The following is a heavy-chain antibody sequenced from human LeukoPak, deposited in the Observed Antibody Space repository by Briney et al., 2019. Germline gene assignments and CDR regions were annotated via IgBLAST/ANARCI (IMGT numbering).Heavy chain of an antibody. D-gene: IGHD3-10*01. V-gene: IGHV3-7*01. Sequence: GGTLRLSCAASGFTFSSYGMSWVRQAPGKGLEWVANIKQDGSEKYYVDSVKGRFTISRDNAKNSLYLQMNSLRAEDTAVYYCARVDYYGSGSYRWGEPPYYYYYYMDVWGKGTTVTVSS. CDR2: IKQDGSEK. CDR1: GFTFSSYG. CDR3: ARVDYYGSGSYRWGEPPYYYYYYMDV. J-gene: IGHJ6*03.